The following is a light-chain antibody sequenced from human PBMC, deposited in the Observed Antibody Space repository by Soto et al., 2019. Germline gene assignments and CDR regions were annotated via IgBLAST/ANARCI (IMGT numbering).Light chain of an antibody. CDR1: QTINGNY. V-gene: IGKV3-20*01. CDR3: QQYGDSLYT. J-gene: IGKJ2*01. Sequence: NVLTQSPGTLSLSPGERATLSCRASQTINGNYLAWYQQKPGQAPRLLIYAASSRATCIPDRFSGIGSGTDFTLTISRLAPEDFAVYYCQQYGDSLYTFGQGTKLEIK. CDR2: AAS.